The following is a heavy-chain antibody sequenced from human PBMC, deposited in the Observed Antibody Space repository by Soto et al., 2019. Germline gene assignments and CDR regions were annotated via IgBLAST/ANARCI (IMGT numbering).Heavy chain of an antibody. J-gene: IGHJ4*02. V-gene: IGHV3-21*01. CDR2: ISSSSSYI. CDR1: GFTFSSYS. CDR3: ARDPPGGAWYYFDY. D-gene: IGHD1-26*01. Sequence: EVQLVESGGGLVKPGGSLRLSCAASGFTFSSYSMNWVRQAPGKGLEWVSSISSSSSYIYYADSVKGRFTISRDNAKNSLYLQMNSLRAEDTAVYYRARDPPGGAWYYFDYWGQGTLVTVSS.